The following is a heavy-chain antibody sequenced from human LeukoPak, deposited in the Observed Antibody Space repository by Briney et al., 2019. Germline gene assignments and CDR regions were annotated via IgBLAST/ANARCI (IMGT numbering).Heavy chain of an antibody. J-gene: IGHJ4*02. CDR3: ASGYNWNYEAQRD. D-gene: IGHD1-7*01. CDR1: GGSLSSSSYY. V-gene: IGHV4-39*01. Sequence: SETLSLTCTVSGGSLSSSSYYWGWIRQPPGKGLEWIGSIYYSGSTYYNPSLKSRVTISVDTSKNQFSLKLSSVTAADTAVYYCASGYNWNYEAQRDWGQGTLVTVSS. CDR2: IYYSGST.